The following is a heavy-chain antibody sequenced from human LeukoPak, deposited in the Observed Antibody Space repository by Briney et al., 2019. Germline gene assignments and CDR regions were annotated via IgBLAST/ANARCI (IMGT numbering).Heavy chain of an antibody. CDR2: ISSSGSTI. CDR3: ARELKQLVLKNDYYYGMDV. CDR1: GFTFSSYE. J-gene: IGHJ6*02. D-gene: IGHD6-13*01. V-gene: IGHV3-48*03. Sequence: GGSLRLSCAASGFTFSSYEMNWVRQAPGKGLEWVSRISSSGSTIYYADSVKGRFTISRDNAKKSLFLQMNSPRAEDTAAYYCARELKQLVLKNDYYYGMDVWGQGTTVTVSS.